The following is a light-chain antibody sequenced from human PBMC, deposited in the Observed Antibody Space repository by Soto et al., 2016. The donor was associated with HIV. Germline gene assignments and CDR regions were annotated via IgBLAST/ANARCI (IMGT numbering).Light chain of an antibody. Sequence: SYELTQPPSVSVAPGETARIPCGGDNIGSKRVHWYQQKPGQAPVLVVCDDNDRPSGIPKRFSGFNPGDTATLTISGVEAGDEAEYYCQVWDTSSDHVIFGGGTKLTVL. CDR1: NIGSKR. J-gene: IGLJ2*01. CDR3: QVWDTSSDHVI. CDR2: DDN. V-gene: IGLV3-21*02.